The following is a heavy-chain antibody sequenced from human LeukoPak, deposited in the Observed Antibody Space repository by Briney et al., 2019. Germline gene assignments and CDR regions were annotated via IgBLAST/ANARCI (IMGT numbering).Heavy chain of an antibody. CDR2: INPNSGGT. D-gene: IGHD6-19*01. J-gene: IGHJ4*02. CDR1: GYTFTDYY. V-gene: IGHV1-2*02. Sequence: GASVKVSCKASGYTFTDYYLHWVRQAPGQGLEWMGWINPNSGGTNYAQKFQGRVTVTRDTSISTAYMELSRLRSDDTAVYYCARNHSPDSSGWYRPDHWGQGTLVTVSS. CDR3: ARNHSPDSSGWYRPDH.